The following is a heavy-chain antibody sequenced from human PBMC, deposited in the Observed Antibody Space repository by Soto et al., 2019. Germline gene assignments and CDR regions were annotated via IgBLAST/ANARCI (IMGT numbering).Heavy chain of an antibody. CDR3: ARGWVGTGSHYFRF. Sequence: PSETLSLTCAVYGESFNNYYWSWIRQPPGKGLEWIGEINRSGNTNHSPSLKSRVTISIDTSKNQFSLKLNSVTAADTATYYCARGWVGTGSHYFRFWGQGTLVTVSS. CDR2: INRSGNT. D-gene: IGHD3-9*01. CDR1: GESFNNYY. J-gene: IGHJ4*02. V-gene: IGHV4-34*01.